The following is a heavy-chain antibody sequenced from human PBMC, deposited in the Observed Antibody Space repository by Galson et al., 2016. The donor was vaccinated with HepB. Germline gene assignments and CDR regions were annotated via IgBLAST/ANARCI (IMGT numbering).Heavy chain of an antibody. CDR1: GFTFSNYG. J-gene: IGHJ6*02. D-gene: IGHD2-2*01. CDR3: AKVREACSRTSCYHYYGTDL. CDR2: ISGSSAT. Sequence: SLRLSCAASGFTFSNYGMSWVRQAPGKGLEWVSGISGSSATYYADSVKGRFTISRDNSKNTLFLQMNTLRAEDTAVYYCAKVREACSRTSCYHYYGTDLWGQGTTVTVSS. V-gene: IGHV3-23*01.